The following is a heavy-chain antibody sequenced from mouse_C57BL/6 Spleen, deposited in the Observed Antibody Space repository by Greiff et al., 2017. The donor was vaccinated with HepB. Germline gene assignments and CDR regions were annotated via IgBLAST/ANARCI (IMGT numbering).Heavy chain of an antibody. CDR3: TARYYYGSSFDY. CDR2: IRLKSDNYAT. Sequence: VQLQESGGGLVQPGGSMKLSCVASGFTFSNYWMNWVRQSPEKGLEWVAQIRLKSDNYATHYAESVKGRFTISRDDSKSSVYLQMNNLRAEDTGIYYCTARYYYGSSFDYWGQGTTLTVSS. J-gene: IGHJ2*01. D-gene: IGHD1-1*01. CDR1: GFTFSNYW. V-gene: IGHV6-3*01.